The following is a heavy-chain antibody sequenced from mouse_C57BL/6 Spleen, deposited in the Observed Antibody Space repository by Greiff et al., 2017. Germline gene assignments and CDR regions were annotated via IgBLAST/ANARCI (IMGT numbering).Heavy chain of an antibody. V-gene: IGHV5-4*03. CDR3: ARVNDYDGWYFDV. J-gene: IGHJ1*03. CDR2: ISDGGSYT. CDR1: GFTFSSYA. D-gene: IGHD2-4*01. Sequence: EVKLVESGGGLVKPGGSLKLSCAASGFTFSSYAMSWVRQTPEKRLEWVATISDGGSYTYYPDNVKGRFTISRDNAKNNLYLQMSHLKSEDTAMYYCARVNDYDGWYFDVWGTGNTVTVSS.